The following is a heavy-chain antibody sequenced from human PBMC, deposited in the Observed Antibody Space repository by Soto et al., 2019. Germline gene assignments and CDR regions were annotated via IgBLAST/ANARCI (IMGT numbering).Heavy chain of an antibody. CDR3: ARYRGGSGSAENAFDI. CDR2: INAGNGNT. J-gene: IGHJ3*02. Sequence: GASVKVCCKSCGYSFNIYAIHCVRQAPGQRLEWMGWINAGNGNTKYSQKFQGRVTITRDTSASTAYMELSSLRSEDTAVYYCARYRGGSGSAENAFDIWGQGTMVTVSS. CDR1: GYSFNIYA. D-gene: IGHD3-10*01. V-gene: IGHV1-3*01.